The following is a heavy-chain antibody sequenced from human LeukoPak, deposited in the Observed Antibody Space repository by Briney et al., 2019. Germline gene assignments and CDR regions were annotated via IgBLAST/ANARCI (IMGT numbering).Heavy chain of an antibody. D-gene: IGHD3-22*01. Sequence: SETLSLTCAVYGGSFSGYYWSWIRQPPGEGLEWIGEINHSGSTNYNPSLKSRVTISVDTSKNQFSLKLSSVTAADTAVYYCARGPRNYDNSGYYYNYWGQGTLVTVSS. J-gene: IGHJ4*02. CDR3: ARGPRNYDNSGYYYNY. CDR1: GGSFSGYY. CDR2: INHSGST. V-gene: IGHV4-34*01.